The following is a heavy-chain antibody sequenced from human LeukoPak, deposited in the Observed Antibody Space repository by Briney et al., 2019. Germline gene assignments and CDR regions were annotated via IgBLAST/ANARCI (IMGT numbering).Heavy chain of an antibody. J-gene: IGHJ5*02. CDR1: GYSFTSYW. Sequence: GESLKISCKGSGYSFTSYWIGWVRRMPGKGLEWMGIIYPGDSDTRYSPSFQGQVTISADKSISTAYLQWSSLKASDTAMYYCARIKYCSSTSCYGSEQNWFDPWGQGTLVTVSS. V-gene: IGHV5-51*01. D-gene: IGHD2-2*01. CDR2: IYPGDSDT. CDR3: ARIKYCSSTSCYGSEQNWFDP.